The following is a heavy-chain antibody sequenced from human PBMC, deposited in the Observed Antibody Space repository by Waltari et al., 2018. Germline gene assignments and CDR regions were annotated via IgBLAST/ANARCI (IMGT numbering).Heavy chain of an antibody. CDR3: GGDERRRGASGWFDP. Sequence: QVQLVQSGAEVKKPGASVKVSCKASGYTFTSYGISWVRPAPGQGLEWMGWISEYNGDTNYAQKLQGRVTMTTDTTTSTAYMELRSLRSDDTAVYYCGGDERRRGASGWFDPWGQGTLVTVSS. CDR2: ISEYNGDT. J-gene: IGHJ5*02. V-gene: IGHV1-18*01. CDR1: GYTFTSYG. D-gene: IGHD3-10*01.